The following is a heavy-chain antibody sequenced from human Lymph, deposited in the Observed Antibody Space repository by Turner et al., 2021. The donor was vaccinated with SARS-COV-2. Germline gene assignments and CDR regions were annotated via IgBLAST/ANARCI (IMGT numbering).Heavy chain of an antibody. CDR3: ARETVNNWVDP. CDR1: GGSMNSNY. V-gene: IGHV4-59*01. Sequence: QVQLQESGPRLLKPWETLSLTCTVSGGSMNSNYWSWIRQPPGKRLEWMGYIYYRGNTNYNPSMESRVTISVDTSRNQFSLNLTSVTAADTAIYDCARETVNNWVDPWGQGTLVTVSS. J-gene: IGHJ5*02. CDR2: IYYRGNT.